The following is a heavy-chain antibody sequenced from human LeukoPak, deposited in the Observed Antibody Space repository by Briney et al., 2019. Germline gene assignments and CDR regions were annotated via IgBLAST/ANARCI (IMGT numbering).Heavy chain of an antibody. CDR3: ARFRTSAWYVGDL. J-gene: IGHJ5*02. V-gene: IGHV3-7*01. CDR1: GFTFGGFW. Sequence: PGGSLRLSCAASGFTFGGFWMSWVRQAPGKGLEWVANIKQDGSQQFYVDSVRGRFTISRDNAKNSLFPQINTLRAEDSAIYYCARFRTSAWYVGDLWGQGTLVTVSS. D-gene: IGHD6-19*01. CDR2: IKQDGSQQ.